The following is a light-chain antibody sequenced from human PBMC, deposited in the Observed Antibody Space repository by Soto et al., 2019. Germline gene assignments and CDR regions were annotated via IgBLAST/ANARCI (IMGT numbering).Light chain of an antibody. J-gene: IGKJ3*01. V-gene: IGKV1-27*01. CDR1: QGIRNY. Sequence: DIPMTQSPTSLSASVGDRVTITCRASQGIRNYVAWYQQIPGKAPKLLIYAASTLQSGLPSRFSGSGSGTDFTLTINGLQPEDVATYSCQKYSSVPVFGPGTKVEIK. CDR3: QKYSSVPV. CDR2: AAS.